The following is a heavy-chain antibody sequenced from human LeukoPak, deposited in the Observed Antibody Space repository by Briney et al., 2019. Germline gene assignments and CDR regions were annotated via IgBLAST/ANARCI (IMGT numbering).Heavy chain of an antibody. CDR1: GGSFSGYY. V-gene: IGHV4-34*01. CDR2: INHSGST. J-gene: IGHJ4*02. Sequence: SETLSLTCAVYGGSFSGYYWSWIRQPPGKGLEWIGEINHSGSTNYNPSLKSRVTISVDTSKNQFSLKLSSVTAADTAVYYCAKSQVTGWYDFDYWGQGTLVIVSS. CDR3: AKSQVTGWYDFDY. D-gene: IGHD6-19*01.